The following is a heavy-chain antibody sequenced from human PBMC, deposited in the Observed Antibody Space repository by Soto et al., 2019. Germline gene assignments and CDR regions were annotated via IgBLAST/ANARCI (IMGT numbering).Heavy chain of an antibody. Sequence: GESLKISCKGSGYSFTSYCIGLVRQMPGKGLEWMGIIYPGDSDTGYSPSFQGQVTISADKSISTAYLQWSSLKASDTAMYYCVRRGANWFDPWGQGTLVTVSS. CDR1: GYSFTSYC. D-gene: IGHD4-17*01. CDR2: IYPGDSDT. CDR3: VRRGANWFDP. J-gene: IGHJ5*02. V-gene: IGHV5-51*01.